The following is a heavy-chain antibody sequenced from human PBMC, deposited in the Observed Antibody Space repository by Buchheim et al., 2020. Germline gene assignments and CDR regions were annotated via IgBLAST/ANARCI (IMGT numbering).Heavy chain of an antibody. Sequence: QVQLVQSGAEVKKPGASVKVSCKASGYTFTSYDINWVRQATGQGLEWMGWMNPNSGNTGYAQKFQGRVTMTRNTSISTAHMELSSLRSEDTAVYYCARYIQYSSSWASGYWGQGTLITVSS. CDR2: MNPNSGNT. J-gene: IGHJ4*02. CDR3: ARYIQYSSSWASGY. D-gene: IGHD6-13*01. CDR1: GYTFTSYD. V-gene: IGHV1-8*01.